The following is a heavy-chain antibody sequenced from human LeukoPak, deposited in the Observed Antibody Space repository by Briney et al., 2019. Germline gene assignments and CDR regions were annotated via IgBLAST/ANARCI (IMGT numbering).Heavy chain of an antibody. V-gene: IGHV4-39*07. D-gene: IGHD6-13*01. CDR2: IYYSGST. J-gene: IGHJ6*02. Sequence: PSETLSLTCTVSGGSISSSSYYWGWIRQPPGKGLEWIGNIYYSGSTYYNPSLKSRVTISVDRSKNQFSLKLSSVTAADTAVYYCARGLIAAAGTVVAEYYGMDVWGQGTTVTVSS. CDR3: ARGLIAAAGTVVAEYYGMDV. CDR1: GGSISSSSYY.